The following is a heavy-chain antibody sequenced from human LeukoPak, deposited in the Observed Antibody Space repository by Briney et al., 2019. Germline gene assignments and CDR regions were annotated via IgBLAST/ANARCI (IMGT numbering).Heavy chain of an antibody. CDR2: INARGDT. CDR1: GWSFNDYY. J-gene: IGHJ5*02. D-gene: IGHD2-2*01. V-gene: IGHV4-34*01. Sequence: SETLSLTCAVYGWSFNDYYWNWIRQPPGKGLEWIGQINARGDTSYNPSLKSRVTISVDTSKKQFFLRLTSMIAADTALYYCARGQVPAARGYNWFDPWGQGTLVTVSS. CDR3: ARGQVPAARGYNWFDP.